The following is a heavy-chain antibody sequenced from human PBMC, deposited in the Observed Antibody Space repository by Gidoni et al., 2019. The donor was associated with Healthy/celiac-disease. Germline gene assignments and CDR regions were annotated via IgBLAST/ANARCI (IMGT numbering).Heavy chain of an antibody. CDR3: ARTRSRKGGWFDP. CDR2: IYYSGST. J-gene: IGHJ5*02. Sequence: QVQLQESGPGLVKPSQTLSLTCTVPGGSISSGGYSWSWIRQHPGKGLEWIGYIYYSGSTYYNPSLKSRVTISVDTSKNQFSLKLSSVTAADTAVYYCARTRSRKGGWFDPWGQGTLVTVSS. CDR1: GGSISSGGYS. V-gene: IGHV4-31*03.